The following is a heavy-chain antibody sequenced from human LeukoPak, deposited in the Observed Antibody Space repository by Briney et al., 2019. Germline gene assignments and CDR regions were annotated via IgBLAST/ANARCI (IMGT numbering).Heavy chain of an antibody. V-gene: IGHV3-53*01. D-gene: IGHD3-22*01. CDR2: IYSGGST. CDR1: GFTVSSNY. Sequence: GGSLRLSCAASGFTVSSNYMSWARQAPGKGLEWVSVIYSGGSTYYADSVKGRFTISRDNSKNTLYLQMNSLRAEDTAVYYCARLLYYYDSSGYYNWFDPWGQGTLVTVSS. CDR3: ARLLYYYDSSGYYNWFDP. J-gene: IGHJ5*02.